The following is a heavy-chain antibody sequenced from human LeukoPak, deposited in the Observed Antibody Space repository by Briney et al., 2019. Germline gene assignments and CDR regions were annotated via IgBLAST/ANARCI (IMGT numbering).Heavy chain of an antibody. CDR3: ARDHQRSNWD. J-gene: IGHJ4*02. D-gene: IGHD2-8*01. V-gene: IGHV3-7*01. Sequence: GGSLRLSCAASGFTFSNHWMNWVRQAPGKGLEWVADIKQDGSEIYYVDSVKGRFTISRDNAKNSLFLQMNSLRAEDTAVYFCARDHQRSNWDWGQGNLVTVSS. CDR1: GFTFSNHW. CDR2: IKQDGSEI.